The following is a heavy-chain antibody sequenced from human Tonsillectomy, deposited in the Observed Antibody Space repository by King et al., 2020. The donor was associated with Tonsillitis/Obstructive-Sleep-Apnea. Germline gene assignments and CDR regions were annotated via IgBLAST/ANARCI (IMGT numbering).Heavy chain of an antibody. Sequence: QLQESGPGLVKPSETLSLTCTVSGGSISSYYWSWIRQPPGKGLEWIGYIYYSGSANYNPSLKSRVTMSVARPKNQFSLKLSSVTAADTAVYYCARDMVLEAGGDAFDIWGQGTMVTVSS. D-gene: IGHD2-8*01. CDR3: ARDMVLEAGGDAFDI. V-gene: IGHV4-59*01. CDR1: GGSISSYY. CDR2: IYYSGSA. J-gene: IGHJ3*02.